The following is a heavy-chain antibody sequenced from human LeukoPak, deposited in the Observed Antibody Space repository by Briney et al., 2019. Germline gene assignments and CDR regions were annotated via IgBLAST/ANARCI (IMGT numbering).Heavy chain of an antibody. D-gene: IGHD3-22*01. CDR1: GGYW. V-gene: IGHV5-51*01. CDR3: ARCSTCARSSGYYDAFDI. J-gene: IGHJ3*02. CDR2: IYPGASDI. Sequence: GESLRISCKDSGGYWIGWVRQMPGKGLEWMGIIYPGASDIRYSPSFQGQVTISGDGSISTAYLQWSSLKASDTAMYYCARCSTCARSSGYYDAFDIWGQGTMVTVSS.